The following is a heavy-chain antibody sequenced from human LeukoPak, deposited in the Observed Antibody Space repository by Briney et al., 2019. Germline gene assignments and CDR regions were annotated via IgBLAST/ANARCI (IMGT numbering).Heavy chain of an antibody. J-gene: IGHJ6*03. D-gene: IGHD6-13*01. V-gene: IGHV1-46*01. Sequence: ASVKVSCKASGYTFTSYYMHWVRQAPGQGLEWMGIINPSGGSTSYAQKFQGRVTMTRDTSTSTVYMELSSLRSEDTAVYYCSTGHIPAAGTGYYYMDVWGKGTTVTVSS. CDR2: INPSGGST. CDR3: STGHIPAAGTGYYYMDV. CDR1: GYTFTSYY.